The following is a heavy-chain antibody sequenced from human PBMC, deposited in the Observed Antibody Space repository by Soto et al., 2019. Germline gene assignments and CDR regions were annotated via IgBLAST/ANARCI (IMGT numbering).Heavy chain of an antibody. Sequence: QVQLVQSGAEVKKPGASVKVSCKASGYTFTSYGISWVRQAPGQGLEWMGWISAYNGNTNYAQKLQGRGTMTTDTSTSTAYMELRSLRSDDTAVYYCASIKTDCTNGVCYTDSRNWFDPWGQGTLVTVSS. CDR2: ISAYNGNT. D-gene: IGHD2-8*01. CDR1: GYTFTSYG. CDR3: ASIKTDCTNGVCYTDSRNWFDP. J-gene: IGHJ5*02. V-gene: IGHV1-18*01.